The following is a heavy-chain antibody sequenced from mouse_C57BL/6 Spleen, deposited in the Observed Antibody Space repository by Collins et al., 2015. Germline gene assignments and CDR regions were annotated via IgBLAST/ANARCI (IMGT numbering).Heavy chain of an antibody. D-gene: IGHD2-1*01. CDR1: GYAFTNYL. J-gene: IGHJ4*01. Sequence: QVQLQQSGAELVRPGTSVKVSCKASGYAFTNYLIEWVKQRSGQGLEWIGVINPGSGGTNYNEKFKGKATLTADKSSSTAYMQLSSLTSDDSAVYFCARRRIYYGNWEDYWGQGTSVTVSS. CDR3: ARRRIYYGNWEDY. CDR2: INPGSGGT. V-gene: IGHV1-54*01.